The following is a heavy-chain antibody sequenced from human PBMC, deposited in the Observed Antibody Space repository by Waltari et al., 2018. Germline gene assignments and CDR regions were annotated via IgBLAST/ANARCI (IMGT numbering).Heavy chain of an antibody. J-gene: IGHJ6*03. V-gene: IGHV1-2*06. CDR3: ARDNKEGGRFLEWNPIYYMDV. CDR1: GYTFTGYY. CDR2: INPNRGCT. D-gene: IGHD3-3*01. Sequence: QVQLVQSGAEVKKPGASVKVSCKASGYTFTGYYMHWVRQAPGQGLEWMGRINPNRGCTNYAQKVQGMVTMTRDTSISTAYMELSRLRSDDTAVYYCARDNKEGGRFLEWNPIYYMDVWGKGTTVTVSS.